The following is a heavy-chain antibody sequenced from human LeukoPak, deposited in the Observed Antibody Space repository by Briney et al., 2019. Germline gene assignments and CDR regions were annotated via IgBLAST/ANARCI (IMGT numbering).Heavy chain of an antibody. V-gene: IGHV4-34*01. CDR3: ARGPYGHTSFDY. J-gene: IGHJ4*02. D-gene: IGHD3-10*01. Sequence: PSETLSLTXAVYGGSFSGYYWSWIRQPPGKGLEWIGEINHSGSTNYNPSLKSRVTISVDTSKNQFSLKLSSVTAADTAVYYCARGPYGHTSFDYWGQGTLVTASS. CDR1: GGSFSGYY. CDR2: INHSGST.